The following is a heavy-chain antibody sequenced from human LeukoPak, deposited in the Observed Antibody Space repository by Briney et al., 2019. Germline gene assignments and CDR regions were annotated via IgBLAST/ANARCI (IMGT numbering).Heavy chain of an antibody. D-gene: IGHD2-2*01. V-gene: IGHV3-9*01. CDR2: ISWNSGSI. J-gene: IGHJ4*02. Sequence: GGSLRLSCAASGFTFDDYAMHWVRQAPGKGLEWVSGISWNSGSIGYADSVKGRLTISRDNAKNSLYLQMNSLRAEDTALYYCAKALGPLRKYQPFDYWGQGTLVTVSS. CDR1: GFTFDDYA. CDR3: AKALGPLRKYQPFDY.